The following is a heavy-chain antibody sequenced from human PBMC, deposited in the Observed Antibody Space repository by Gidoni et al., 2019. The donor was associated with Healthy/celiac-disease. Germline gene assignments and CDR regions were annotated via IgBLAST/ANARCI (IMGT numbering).Heavy chain of an antibody. D-gene: IGHD6-19*01. CDR1: HYTFPSYG. CDR2: ISAYNGNT. CDR3: ARDQHIAVAVTDY. J-gene: IGHJ4*02. V-gene: IGHV1-18*01. Sequence: QVQLVQSGAEVTKPGASVKVSCQASHYTFPSYGISGVLPAPGQGLEWMGWISAYNGNTNYAQKLKGRVTITTDTSTSTAYMELRSLRSDETAVYYCARDQHIAVAVTDYWGQGTLVTVSS.